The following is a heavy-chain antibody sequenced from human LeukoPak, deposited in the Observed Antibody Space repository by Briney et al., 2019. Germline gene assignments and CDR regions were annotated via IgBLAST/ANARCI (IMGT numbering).Heavy chain of an antibody. CDR2: ISAYNGNT. Sequence: ASVKVSCKASGYTFTSYGISWVRQAPGQGLEWMGWISAYNGNTNYAQKLQGRVTMTTDTSTSTAYMELRSLRSDDTAVYYCARTPRSYGTRSTGFDYWGQGTLVTVSS. V-gene: IGHV1-18*01. CDR3: ARTPRSYGTRSTGFDY. J-gene: IGHJ4*02. D-gene: IGHD4-17*01. CDR1: GYTFTSYG.